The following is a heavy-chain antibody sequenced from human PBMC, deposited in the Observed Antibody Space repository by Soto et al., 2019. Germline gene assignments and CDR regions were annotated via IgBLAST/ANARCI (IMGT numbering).Heavy chain of an antibody. V-gene: IGHV1-69*01. CDR2: IILIFRSS. CDR1: GGTFSRNA. CDR3: ARGETYLGV. Sequence: QVQLVQSGAEVKKPGSSVKVSCRASGGTFSRNAMSWVRQAPGQGLEWMGGIILIFRSSNYAQKFQGRVTITADESTSTAYMELSSLTYEDTAVYYCARGETYLGVWGQGTTVTVSS. D-gene: IGHD3-16*01. J-gene: IGHJ6*02.